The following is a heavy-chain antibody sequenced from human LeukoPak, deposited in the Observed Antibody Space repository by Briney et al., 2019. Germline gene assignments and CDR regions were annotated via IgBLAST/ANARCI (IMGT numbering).Heavy chain of an antibody. CDR1: GFTFSSYS. J-gene: IGHJ6*03. D-gene: IGHD6-19*01. CDR3: ARDLGYSSGWYVGYMDV. CDR2: ISSSSSYI. V-gene: IGHV3-21*01. Sequence: GGSLRLSCAASGFTFSSYSMNWVRQAPGKGLEWVSSISSSSSYIYYADSVKGRFTISRDNAKNSLYLQMNSLRVEDTAVYYCARDLGYSSGWYVGYMDVWGKGTTVTVSS.